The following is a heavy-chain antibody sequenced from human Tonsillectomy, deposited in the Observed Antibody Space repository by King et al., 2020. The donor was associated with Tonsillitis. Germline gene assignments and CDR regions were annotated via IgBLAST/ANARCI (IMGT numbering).Heavy chain of an antibody. D-gene: IGHD2-21*02. V-gene: IGHV1-18*01. CDR3: ARDVMVVTAIPGY. J-gene: IGHJ4*02. CDR2: TIADNGNT. Sequence: QLVQSGAEVKKPGASVKVSCKASGYTFTTYGISWVRQAPGQGLELMGWTIADNGNTNYAQKLQGRVTMTTDTSTNTAYMELRSLISDDTAVYYCARDVMVVTAIPGYWGQGTLVTVSS. CDR1: GYTFTTYG.